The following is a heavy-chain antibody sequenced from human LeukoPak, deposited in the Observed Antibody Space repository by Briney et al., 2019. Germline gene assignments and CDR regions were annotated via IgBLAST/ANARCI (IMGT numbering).Heavy chain of an antibody. CDR1: GGSISSYY. J-gene: IGHJ4*02. Sequence: PSETLSLTCTVSGGSISSYYWSWIRQPPGKGLEWIGYIYYSGSTNYNPSLKSRVIISADTSKNQFSLKLSSVTAADTAVYYCARERAVTTYYYFDYWGQGTLVPVSS. CDR2: IYYSGST. V-gene: IGHV4-59*01. CDR3: ARERAVTTYYYFDY. D-gene: IGHD4-17*01.